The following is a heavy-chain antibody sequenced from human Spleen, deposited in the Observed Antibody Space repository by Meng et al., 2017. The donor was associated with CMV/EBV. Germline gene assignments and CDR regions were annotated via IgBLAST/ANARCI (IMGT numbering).Heavy chain of an antibody. CDR2: TAGSGSTK. CDR1: GFTFSDYY. Sequence: GGSLRLSCAASGFTFSDYYMSWIRQAPGKGLERLSYTAGSGSTKYYADSVKGRFTISRDNSKNTVYLQMSSLRAEDTALYYCAKDRAGSYSLDWYFDLWGRGTLVTVSS. V-gene: IGHV3-11*04. J-gene: IGHJ2*01. D-gene: IGHD1-26*01. CDR3: AKDRAGSYSLDWYFDL.